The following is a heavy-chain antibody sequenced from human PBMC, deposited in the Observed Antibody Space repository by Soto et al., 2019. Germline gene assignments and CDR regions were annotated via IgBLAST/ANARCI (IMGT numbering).Heavy chain of an antibody. CDR1: GFTFDGYA. Sequence: GGSLRLSCVASGFTFDGYAMHWVRQVPGKGLEWVSGISWNGGSIDYADSVRGRFTISRDNVKNAPYLQMNSLSAEDTALYYCVKDMDHSGYVGYYDGMGVWGQGTTVTVSS. V-gene: IGHV3-9*01. D-gene: IGHD3-22*01. J-gene: IGHJ6*02. CDR3: VKDMDHSGYVGYYDGMGV. CDR2: ISWNGGSI.